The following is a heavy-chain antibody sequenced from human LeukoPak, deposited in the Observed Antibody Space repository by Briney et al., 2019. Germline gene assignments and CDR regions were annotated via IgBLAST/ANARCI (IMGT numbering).Heavy chain of an antibody. V-gene: IGHV1-46*01. J-gene: IGHJ5*02. CDR3: ARADDYGDSYNWFDP. CDR2: INPSGGSA. D-gene: IGHD4-17*01. CDR1: GYTFTNYY. Sequence: GASVKVSCKASGYTFTNYYMHWVRQAPGQGLEWMGIINPSGGSASYAQKFQGRVTMTRDTSTSTVYMELSSLRSEDTAVYYCARADDYGDSYNWFDPWGQGTLVTVSS.